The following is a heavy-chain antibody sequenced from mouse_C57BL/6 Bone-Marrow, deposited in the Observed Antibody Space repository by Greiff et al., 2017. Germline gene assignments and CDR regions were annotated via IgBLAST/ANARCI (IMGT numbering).Heavy chain of an antibody. CDR2: IDPSDSYT. CDR1: GYTFTSYW. Sequence: QVQLQQPGAELVMPGASVKLSCKASGYTFTSYWMHWVKQRPGQGLEWIGEIDPSDSYTNYNQKFKGKSTLTVDKSSSTAYMQLSSLTSEDSAVYYGARMGYYDGSSCYWYMDVWGTGTTVTVSS. V-gene: IGHV1-69*01. J-gene: IGHJ1*03. CDR3: ARMGYYDGSSCYWYMDV. D-gene: IGHD1-1*01.